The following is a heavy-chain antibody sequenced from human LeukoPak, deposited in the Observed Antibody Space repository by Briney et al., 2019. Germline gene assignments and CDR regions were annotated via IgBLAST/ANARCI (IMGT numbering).Heavy chain of an antibody. V-gene: IGHV3-7*01. CDR2: IKQDGSEK. CDR1: GFTFSSYW. D-gene: IGHD5-12*01. CDR3: ARDQTRYSGYGGDFDY. Sequence: PGGSLRLSCAASGFTFSSYWMSWVRQAPGKGLEWVANIKQDGSEKCYVDSVKGRFTISRDNAKNSLYLQMNNLRAEDTALYYCARDQTRYSGYGGDFDYWGQGTLVTVSS. J-gene: IGHJ4*02.